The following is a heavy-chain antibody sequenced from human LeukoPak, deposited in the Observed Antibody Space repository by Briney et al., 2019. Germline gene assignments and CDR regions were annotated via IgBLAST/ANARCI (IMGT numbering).Heavy chain of an antibody. Sequence: GGSLRLSCAASGFTFSSYGMHWVRQAPGKGLEWVAFIQYDGSNKYYADSVKGRFTISRDNSKNTLYLQMNSLRAEDTAVYYCAKDRWEPTPFDYWGQGTLVTVSS. CDR1: GFTFSSYG. V-gene: IGHV3-30*02. J-gene: IGHJ4*02. D-gene: IGHD1-26*01. CDR3: AKDRWEPTPFDY. CDR2: IQYDGSNK.